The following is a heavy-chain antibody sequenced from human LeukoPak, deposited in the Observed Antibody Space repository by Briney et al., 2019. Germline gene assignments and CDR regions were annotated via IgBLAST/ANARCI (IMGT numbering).Heavy chain of an antibody. CDR1: GVSFSGYY. CDR3: ARGPGAAAGTAAY. J-gene: IGHJ4*02. V-gene: IGHV4-34*01. Sequence: SETLSLTCAVYGVSFSGYYWSWIRQPPGKGLEWIGEINHSGSTNYNPSLKSRVTISVDTSKNQFSLKLSSMTAADTALYYCARGPGAAAGTAAYWGQGTLVTVSS. CDR2: INHSGST. D-gene: IGHD6-13*01.